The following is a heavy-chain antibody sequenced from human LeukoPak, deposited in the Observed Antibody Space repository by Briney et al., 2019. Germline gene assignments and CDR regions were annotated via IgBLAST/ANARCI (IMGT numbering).Heavy chain of an antibody. CDR2: ISSSSTI. CDR1: GFTFSSYS. J-gene: IGHJ4*02. D-gene: IGHD1-1*01. Sequence: GGSLRLSCAASGFTFSSYSMNWVRQAPGKGLEWVSYISSSSTIYYADSVKGRFTISRDNAKNSLYLQMNSLRAEGTAVYYCARKTGTTGEAFDYWGQGTQVTVSS. V-gene: IGHV3-48*01. CDR3: ARKTGTTGEAFDY.